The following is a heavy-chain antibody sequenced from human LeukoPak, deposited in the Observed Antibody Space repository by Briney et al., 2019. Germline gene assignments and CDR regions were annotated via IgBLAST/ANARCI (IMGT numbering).Heavy chain of an antibody. V-gene: IGHV3-7*01. CDR2: IKQDETEK. CDR1: GFTFSNFW. CDR3: ARGSGGYQYLMDV. J-gene: IGHJ6*02. Sequence: GGSLRLSCTASGFTFSNFWMGWVRQAPGKGLEWVANIKQDETEKFYLGSVKGRFTISRDNAKNSLYLQMNSLRAEDTAVYYCARGSGGYQYLMDVWGQGATVIVSS. D-gene: IGHD2-15*01.